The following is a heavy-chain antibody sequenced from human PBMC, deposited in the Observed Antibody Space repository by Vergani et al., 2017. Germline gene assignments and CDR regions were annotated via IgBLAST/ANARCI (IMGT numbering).Heavy chain of an antibody. CDR2: INWNGGST. D-gene: IGHD6-13*01. J-gene: IGHJ4*02. CDR1: GFTFDDYG. V-gene: IGHV3-20*04. CDR3: ARGVGSYSSSWYENFDY. Sequence: EVQLVESGGGVVRPGGSLRLSCAASGFTFDDYGMSWVRQAPGKGLEWVSGINWNGGSTGYADSVKGRFTISRDNAKNSLYLQMNSLRAEDTAVYYCARGVGSYSSSWYENFDYWGQGTLVTVSS.